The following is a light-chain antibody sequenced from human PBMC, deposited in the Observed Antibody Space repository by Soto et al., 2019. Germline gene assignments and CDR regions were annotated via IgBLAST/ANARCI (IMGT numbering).Light chain of an antibody. CDR3: QQPSNWPPYT. V-gene: IGKV3-11*01. CDR1: QSVSSY. Sequence: EIVLTQSPATLSLSPGERATLSCRASQSVSSYLAWYQQKPGQAPRLLIYDASNRAPGIPARFSGSGSGTDFTLTISSLEPADFAVYYCQQPSNWPPYTFGKGTKLEIK. J-gene: IGKJ2*01. CDR2: DAS.